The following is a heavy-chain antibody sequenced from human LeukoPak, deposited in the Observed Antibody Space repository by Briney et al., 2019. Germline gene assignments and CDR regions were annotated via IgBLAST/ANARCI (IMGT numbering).Heavy chain of an antibody. CDR2: IKEDGSEK. Sequence: PGGSLRLSCAASGFTFSSYWMSWVRQAPGKGLEWVANIKEDGSEKYYVDSVKGRFTVFRDNAKKSLYLQTNSLRDEDTAVYYCATPMRFDYWGQGTLVTVSS. CDR1: GFTFSSYW. CDR3: ATPMRFDY. V-gene: IGHV3-7*05. J-gene: IGHJ4*02.